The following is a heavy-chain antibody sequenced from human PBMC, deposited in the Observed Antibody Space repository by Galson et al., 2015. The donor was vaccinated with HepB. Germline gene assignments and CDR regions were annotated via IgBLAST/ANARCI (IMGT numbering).Heavy chain of an antibody. Sequence: SVKVSCKVSGYTLTELSMHWVRQAPGKGLEWMGGFDPEDGETIYAQKFQGRVTMTEDTSTDTAYMELSSLRSEDTAVYYCATDASGYMITFGGVRPNAFDIWGQGTMVTVSS. CDR2: FDPEDGET. CDR1: GYTLTELS. J-gene: IGHJ3*02. CDR3: ATDASGYMITFGGVRPNAFDI. V-gene: IGHV1-24*01. D-gene: IGHD3-16*01.